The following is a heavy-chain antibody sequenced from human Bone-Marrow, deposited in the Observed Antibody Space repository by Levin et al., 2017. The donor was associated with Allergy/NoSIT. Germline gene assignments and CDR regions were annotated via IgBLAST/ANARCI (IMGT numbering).Heavy chain of an antibody. V-gene: IGHV3-23*01. J-gene: IGHJ5*02. CDR3: AKKSVRHFNWDYNFFDP. CDR2: ISGGGETT. D-gene: IGHD3-3*01. Sequence: SGGSLRLSCAASGFTFDDYAMTWIRQAPGKGLEWVSGISGGGETTHYADSVKGRFTISRDNFKNILYLQLTGLAAADTAVYFCAKKSVRHFNWDYNFFDPWGQGTLVAVSS. CDR1: GFTFDDYA.